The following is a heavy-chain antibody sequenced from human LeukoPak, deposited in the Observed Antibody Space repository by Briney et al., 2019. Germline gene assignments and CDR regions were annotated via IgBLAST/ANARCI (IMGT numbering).Heavy chain of an antibody. J-gene: IGHJ5*02. CDR1: GCTFTGYY. Sequence: GASVKVSCKASGCTFTGYYMHWVRQAPGQGLEWMGWMNPNSGNTGYAQKFQGRVTMTRNTSISTAYMELSSLRSEDTAVYYCARVWSMGGFDPWGQGTLATVSS. CDR3: ARVWSMGGFDP. D-gene: IGHD2/OR15-2a*01. V-gene: IGHV1-8*02. CDR2: MNPNSGNT.